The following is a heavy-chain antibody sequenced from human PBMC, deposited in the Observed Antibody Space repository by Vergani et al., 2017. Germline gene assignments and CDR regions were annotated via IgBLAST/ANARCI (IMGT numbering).Heavy chain of an antibody. V-gene: IGHV4-59*13. J-gene: IGHJ6*02. Sequence: QVQLEESGPGLVKPSETLSLTCTVSGGSFNTYYCSWIRQSPGKGLEWIGYIYSTGSTNYNPSLNSRVTMSVDTSKNQFSLKLRSVTAADTAVYFCARVKYRDEAATGYRLEGMDIWGQGTTVTISS. D-gene: IGHD3-9*01. CDR3: ARVKYRDEAATGYRLEGMDI. CDR1: GGSFNTYY. CDR2: IYSTGST.